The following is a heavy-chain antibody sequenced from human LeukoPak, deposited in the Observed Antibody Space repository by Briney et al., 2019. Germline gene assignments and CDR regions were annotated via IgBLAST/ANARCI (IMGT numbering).Heavy chain of an antibody. D-gene: IGHD3-10*01. Sequence: TXGSLXLXCAASGFTFSSYAMSWVRQAPGKGLEWVSAISGSGGSTYYADSVKGRFTISRDNYKNTVYMQMNRLRAEDTAVYYXAXDSXTMVRGVRTDYWGQGTLVTVSS. V-gene: IGHV3-23*01. CDR1: GFTFSSYA. CDR3: AXDSXTMVRGVRTDY. CDR2: ISGSGGST. J-gene: IGHJ4*02.